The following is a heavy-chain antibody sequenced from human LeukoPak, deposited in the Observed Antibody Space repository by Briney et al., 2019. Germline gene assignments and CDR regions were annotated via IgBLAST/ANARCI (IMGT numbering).Heavy chain of an antibody. CDR2: IYPGDSDT. CDR3: ARNWNDHDDTFDI. D-gene: IGHD1-1*01. V-gene: IGHV5-51*01. J-gene: IGHJ3*02. Sequence: GESLKISCEGSGYTFPNYWIGWVRQMPGKGLEWMGIIYPGDSDTIYSPSFQGQVSFSADKSISTAYLQWSSLKASDTAMYYCARNWNDHDDTFDIWGQGTMVTVSS. CDR1: GYTFPNYW.